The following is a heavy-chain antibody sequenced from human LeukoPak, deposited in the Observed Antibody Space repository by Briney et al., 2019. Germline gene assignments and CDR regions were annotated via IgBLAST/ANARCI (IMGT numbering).Heavy chain of an antibody. Sequence: ASVKVSCKASGYTFTGYYIHWVRQAPGQGLEWMGLINPSGGSTNYAQRFQGRVTMTRDMSTSTVYMELSSLRSEDTAVYYCARGVHVRKYDSNENCFDPWGQGTLVTVSS. CDR1: GYTFTGYY. CDR2: INPSGGST. J-gene: IGHJ5*02. D-gene: IGHD3-22*01. CDR3: ARGVHVRKYDSNENCFDP. V-gene: IGHV1-46*01.